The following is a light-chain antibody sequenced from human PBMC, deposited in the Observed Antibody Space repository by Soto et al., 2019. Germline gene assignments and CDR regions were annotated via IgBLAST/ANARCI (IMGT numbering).Light chain of an antibody. J-gene: IGKJ1*01. CDR3: LQDYNYPWT. Sequence: ANHLTHSPSSLSSCVGDGVTSTCRASQGIRNDLGWYQQKPGKAPKLLIYAASSLQSGVPSRFSGSGSGTDFTLTISSLQPEDFATYYCLQDYNYPWTFGQGTKVDIK. V-gene: IGKV1-6*01. CDR2: AAS. CDR1: QGIRND.